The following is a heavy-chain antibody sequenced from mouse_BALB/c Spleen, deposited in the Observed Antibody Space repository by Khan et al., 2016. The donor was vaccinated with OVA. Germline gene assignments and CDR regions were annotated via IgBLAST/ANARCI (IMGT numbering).Heavy chain of an antibody. V-gene: IGHV1-77*01. CDR3: ARGGYSVFAY. J-gene: IGHJ3*01. D-gene: IGHD2-14*01. Sequence: QVQLQQSGPELVKPGASLKVSCKASGYTFTDYIIGWVKQSARQGLEWIGDIFPGSDTPYYNEKFKDKATLTADKSSNTAYMQLSSLTSEDSAVYGGARGGYSVFAYWGQGTLVTVSA. CDR2: IFPGSDTP. CDR1: GYTFTDYI.